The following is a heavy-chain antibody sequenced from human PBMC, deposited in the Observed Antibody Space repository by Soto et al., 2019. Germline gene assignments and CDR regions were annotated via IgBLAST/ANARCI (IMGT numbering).Heavy chain of an antibody. CDR1: GFTFSSYS. J-gene: IGHJ4*02. D-gene: IGHD5-12*01. CDR3: ARGGDLYSGYDRYGNY. Sequence: GGSLRLSCAASGFTFSSYSMNWVRQAPGKGLEWVSPISSSSSYIYYADSVKGRFTISRDNAKNSLYLQMNSLRAEDTAVYYCARGGDLYSGYDRYGNYWGQGTLVTVSS. CDR2: ISSSSSYI. V-gene: IGHV3-21*01.